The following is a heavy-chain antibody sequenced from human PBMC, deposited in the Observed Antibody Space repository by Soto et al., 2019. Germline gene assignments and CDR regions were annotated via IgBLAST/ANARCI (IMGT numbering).Heavy chain of an antibody. CDR2: INHSGST. D-gene: IGHD4-4*01. Sequence: KSSETLSLTCAVYGGSFSVYYWIWIRQSPGEGLEWIGEINHSGSTNYNPSLKSRVTMSVDASKNQFSLKLSSVTAADTAVYYCARDSTRRGACDIWGQGTTVTVSS. CDR3: ARDSTRRGACDI. CDR1: GGSFSVYY. J-gene: IGHJ3*02. V-gene: IGHV4-34*01.